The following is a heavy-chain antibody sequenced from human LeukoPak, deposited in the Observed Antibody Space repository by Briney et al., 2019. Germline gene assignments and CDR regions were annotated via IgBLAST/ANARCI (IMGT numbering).Heavy chain of an antibody. CDR2: ISWNSGSI. CDR1: GFTFDDYA. D-gene: IGHD3-3*01. V-gene: IGHV3-9*01. Sequence: GRSLRLSCAASGFTFDDYAMHWVRQAPGKGLEWVSGISWNSGSIGYADSVKGRFTISRDNAKNTLYLQMNSLRAEDTAMYYCATLSITIQGAFDIWGQGTMVTVS. CDR3: ATLSITIQGAFDI. J-gene: IGHJ3*02.